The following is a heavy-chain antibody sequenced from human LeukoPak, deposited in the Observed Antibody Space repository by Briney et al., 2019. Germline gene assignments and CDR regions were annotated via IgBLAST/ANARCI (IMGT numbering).Heavy chain of an antibody. CDR3: APEGGSSYDY. J-gene: IGHJ4*02. Sequence: GGSLRLSCAASGFTFSTYWMHWVRQVPGKGLVWVSRINSDGSTADYADAVKGRFTISRDNAKNTLYLEMNSLRAEDTALYYCAPEGGSSYDYWGQGTLVTVSS. V-gene: IGHV3-74*01. CDR1: GFTFSTYW. CDR2: INSDGSTA. D-gene: IGHD5-18*01.